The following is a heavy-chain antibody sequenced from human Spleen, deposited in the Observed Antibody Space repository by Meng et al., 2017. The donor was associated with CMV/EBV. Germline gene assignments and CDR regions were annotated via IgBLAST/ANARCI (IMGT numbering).Heavy chain of an antibody. V-gene: IGHV3-30*02. CDR1: GFTFSSYG. Sequence: GGSLRLSCAASGFTFSSYGMHWVRQAPGKGLEWVAFIRYDGSNKYYADSVKGRFTISRDNSKNTLYLQMNSLRAEDTAVYYCAKDGGQWLVRDYYYGMDVWGQGTTVTVSS. D-gene: IGHD6-19*01. CDR2: IRYDGSNK. J-gene: IGHJ6*02. CDR3: AKDGGQWLVRDYYYGMDV.